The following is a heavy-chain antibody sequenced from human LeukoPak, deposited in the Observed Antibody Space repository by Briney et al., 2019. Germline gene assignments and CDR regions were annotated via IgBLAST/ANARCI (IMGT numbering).Heavy chain of an antibody. CDR2: INTNTGNP. D-gene: IGHD3-10*01. V-gene: IGHV7-4-1*02. CDR3: AISVYGSGSYRDAFDV. J-gene: IGHJ3*01. CDR1: GYTFSKYA. Sequence: ASVKISCKASGYTFSKYAMNWVRQAPGHGLEWMGWINTNTGNPTYAQGFTGRFVFSLDNSVSTAYLQVSSLKAEDTAVYYCAISVYGSGSYRDAFDVWGQGTMVTVSS.